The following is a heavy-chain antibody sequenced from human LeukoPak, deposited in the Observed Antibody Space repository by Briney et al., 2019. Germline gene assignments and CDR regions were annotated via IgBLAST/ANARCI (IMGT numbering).Heavy chain of an antibody. V-gene: IGHV6-1*01. CDR2: TYYRSKWHN. J-gene: IGHJ4*02. CDR1: GDSFSSKSAS. CDR3: ARAGGTFDN. Sequence: SQTLSLTCAISGDSFSSKSASWNWIRQSPSRGLEWLGRTYYRSKWHNEYAVSVKSRISINPDTSQNQFSLQLSSVTTEDTAVYYCARAGGTFDNWGQGTLVTVSS. D-gene: IGHD1-1*01.